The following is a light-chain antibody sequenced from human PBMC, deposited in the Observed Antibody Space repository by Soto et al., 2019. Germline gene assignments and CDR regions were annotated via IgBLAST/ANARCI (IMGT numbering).Light chain of an antibody. Sequence: EIVLTQSPATLSFSPGERATLSCRASQSVDKYLVWYQQKPGQAPRLLIYDASSRATGIPARFSGSGSGTDFCLTITSLEPEDFAVYYCQQRTNWPLTFGGGTKLEIK. CDR2: DAS. CDR1: QSVDKY. J-gene: IGKJ4*01. V-gene: IGKV3-11*01. CDR3: QQRTNWPLT.